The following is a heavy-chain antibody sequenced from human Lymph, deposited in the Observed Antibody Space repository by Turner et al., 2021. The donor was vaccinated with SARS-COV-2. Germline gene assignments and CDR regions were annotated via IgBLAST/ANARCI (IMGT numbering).Heavy chain of an antibody. D-gene: IGHD4-17*01. CDR3: ARDIPTTADYFDY. CDR2: ISSSSSYI. Sequence: EVQLVESGGGLVKPGGSLRLSGAASGFTFSTYSMNWVRQAPGKGLGWISFISSSSSYIYYADSVKGRFTITRDDAKNSLYLQMNSLRAEDTAVYYCARDIPTTADYFDYWGQGTLVTVSS. CDR1: GFTFSTYS. J-gene: IGHJ4*02. V-gene: IGHV3-21*01.